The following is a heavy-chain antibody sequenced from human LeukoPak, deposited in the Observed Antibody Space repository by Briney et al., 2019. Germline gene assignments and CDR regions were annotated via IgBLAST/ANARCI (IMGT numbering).Heavy chain of an antibody. V-gene: IGHV1-69*13. Sequence: ASVKVSCKASGGTFSSYAISWVRQAPGQGLEWMGGIIPIFGTANYAQKFQGRVTITADESTSTAYMELSSLRSEDTAVYCCAVVVVAVSPYYYYYGMDVWGKGTTVTVSS. J-gene: IGHJ6*04. D-gene: IGHD2-15*01. CDR1: GGTFSSYA. CDR3: AVVVVAVSPYYYYYGMDV. CDR2: IIPIFGTA.